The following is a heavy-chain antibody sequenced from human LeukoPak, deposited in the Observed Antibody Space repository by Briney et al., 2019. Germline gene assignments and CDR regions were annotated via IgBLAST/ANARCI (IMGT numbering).Heavy chain of an antibody. CDR2: INPNSGGT. D-gene: IGHD2-2*01. CDR3: AGRFMVPVLDAFDI. V-gene: IGHV1-2*02. J-gene: IGHJ3*02. CDR1: GYTFTGYY. Sequence: RASVKVSCKASGYTFTGYYMHWVRQAPGQGLEWMGWINPNSGGTNYAQKFQGRVTMTRDTSISTAYMELTRLRSDDTAVYYCAGRFMVPVLDAFDIWGQGTMVTVSS.